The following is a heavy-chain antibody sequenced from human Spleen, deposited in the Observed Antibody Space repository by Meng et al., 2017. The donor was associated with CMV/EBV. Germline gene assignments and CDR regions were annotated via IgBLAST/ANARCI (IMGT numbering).Heavy chain of an antibody. J-gene: IGHJ4*02. V-gene: IGHV4-34*01. CDR2: INHSGST. CDR3: ARGQSTHTRRSGYDNDY. Sequence: VQPQAWGAGLLKPSETLSLTCAVYGGSFSGYYGSWIRQPPGKGLEWIGEINHSGSTNYNPSLKSRVTISVDTSKNQFSLKLSSVTAADTAVYYCARGQSTHTRRSGYDNDYWGQGTLVTVSS. D-gene: IGHD3-3*01. CDR1: GGSFSGYY.